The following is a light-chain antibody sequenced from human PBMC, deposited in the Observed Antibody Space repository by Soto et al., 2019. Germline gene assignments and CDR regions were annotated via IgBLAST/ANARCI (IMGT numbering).Light chain of an antibody. CDR2: AAS. Sequence: DIQMTQSPSSLSASIGDRVTITCQASQDIGDYLNWYRQKPGKAPKLLIYAASNLEPGVPSRFRGSGSGTEFSLTITSLXPEDIATYHCQQYDILPPFTFGPGTKVDIK. CDR3: QQYDILPPFT. CDR1: QDIGDY. V-gene: IGKV1-33*01. J-gene: IGKJ3*01.